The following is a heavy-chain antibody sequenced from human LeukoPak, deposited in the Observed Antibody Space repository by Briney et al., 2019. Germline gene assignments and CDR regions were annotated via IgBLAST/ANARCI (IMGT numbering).Heavy chain of an antibody. CDR3: ATGVTAIENFDY. V-gene: IGHV3-30*03. J-gene: IGHJ4*02. Sequence: PGRSLTLSCAASGFTFSSYGLHWVRQAPGKGLEWVAVVSFDGSDKYYADSVKGRFTISRDNRKNILYLQMSSLSIEDTALYYCATGVTAIENFDYWGQGTLVTVSS. CDR1: GFTFSSYG. CDR2: VSFDGSDK. D-gene: IGHD2-21*02.